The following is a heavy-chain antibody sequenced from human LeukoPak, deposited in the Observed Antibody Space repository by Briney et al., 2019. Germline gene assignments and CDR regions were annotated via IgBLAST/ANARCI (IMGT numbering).Heavy chain of an antibody. CDR3: AREIIGQQVALVF. J-gene: IGHJ4*02. D-gene: IGHD6-13*01. V-gene: IGHV3-7*01. Sequence: GGSLRLSCAASGFTLSNFWMSWVRQAPGKGLEWVGNIKDDGSEKYYADSMKGRFTISRDNARNSVYLQIDSLRAEDTSAYFCAREIIGQQVALVFWGQGTLVTVSS. CDR2: IKDDGSEK. CDR1: GFTLSNFW.